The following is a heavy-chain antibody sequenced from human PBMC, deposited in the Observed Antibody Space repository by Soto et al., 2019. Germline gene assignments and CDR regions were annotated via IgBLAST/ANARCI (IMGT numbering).Heavy chain of an antibody. Sequence: PGGSLRLSCAASGFTFSSYGMHWVRQAPGKGLEWVAVISYDGSNKYYADSVKGRFTISRDNSKNTLYLQMNSLRAEDTAVYYCAKSSSGWYKISNYWGQGTLVTVSS. CDR2: ISYDGSNK. CDR1: GFTFSSYG. V-gene: IGHV3-30*18. J-gene: IGHJ4*02. D-gene: IGHD6-19*01. CDR3: AKSSSGWYKISNY.